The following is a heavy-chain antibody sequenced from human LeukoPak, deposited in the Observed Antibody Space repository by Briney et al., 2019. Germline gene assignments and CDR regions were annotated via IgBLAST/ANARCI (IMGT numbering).Heavy chain of an antibody. Sequence: PSETLSLTCAVYGGSFSGYYWSWIRQPPGKGLEWIGEINHSGSTNYNPSLKSRVTISVDTSKNQFSLKLSSVTAADTAVYYCAIKKNYYDSTGYYYVFDYWGQGTLVTVSS. CDR1: GGSFSGYY. CDR2: INHSGST. CDR3: AIKKNYYDSTGYYYVFDY. J-gene: IGHJ4*02. V-gene: IGHV4-34*01. D-gene: IGHD3-22*01.